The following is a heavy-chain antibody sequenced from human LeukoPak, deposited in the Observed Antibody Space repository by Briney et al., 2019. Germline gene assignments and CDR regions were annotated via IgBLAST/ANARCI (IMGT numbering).Heavy chain of an antibody. J-gene: IGHJ4*02. CDR2: IYYSGST. CDR1: GGSISSSSYY. Sequence: SETLSLTCTVSGGSISSSSYYWGWIRQPPGKGLEWIGSIYYSGSTYHNPSLKSRVTISVDTSKDQFSLKLSSVPAADTALYYCVVDQTRDSRPFNYWGQVTLVTVSS. CDR3: VVDQTRDSRPFNY. V-gene: IGHV4-39*01. D-gene: IGHD3-22*01.